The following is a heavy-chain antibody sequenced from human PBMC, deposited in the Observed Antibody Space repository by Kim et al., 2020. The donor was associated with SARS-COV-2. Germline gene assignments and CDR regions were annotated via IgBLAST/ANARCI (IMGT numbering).Heavy chain of an antibody. D-gene: IGHD3-10*01. Sequence: GGSLRLSCAASGFTFSSYGMHWVRQAPGKGLEWVAVISSDGSNKYYADSVKGRFTISRDNSKNTLYLKMNSLRAEDTAVYYCAKAWTMVRGIIMSDEYFQHWGQGTLGTVSS. CDR1: GFTFSSYG. J-gene: IGHJ1*01. CDR2: ISSDGSNK. V-gene: IGHV3-30*18. CDR3: AKAWTMVRGIIMSDEYFQH.